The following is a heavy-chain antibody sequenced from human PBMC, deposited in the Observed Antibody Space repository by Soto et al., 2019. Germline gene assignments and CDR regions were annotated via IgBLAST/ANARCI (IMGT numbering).Heavy chain of an antibody. CDR1: GFIFRSYA. Sequence: LRLSCLASGFIFRSYAMYWVRQAPGKGLEWVAVITYDGANGYYADSVRGRFAISRDNSKSTLFLQMNSLRPEDTAVYYCARAFSGSYPNFDYWGQGTLVTVSS. J-gene: IGHJ4*02. V-gene: IGHV3-30*09. CDR3: ARAFSGSYPNFDY. CDR2: ITYDGANG. D-gene: IGHD1-26*01.